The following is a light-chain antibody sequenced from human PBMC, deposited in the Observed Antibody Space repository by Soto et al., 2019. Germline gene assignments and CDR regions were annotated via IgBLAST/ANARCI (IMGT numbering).Light chain of an antibody. Sequence: DIVMTQSPDSLAVSLGERATINCKSSQSVLYSSNNKNYLAWYQQKPGQPPELLIYWASTRESGVPDRFSGSGSRTDFTLTISSLQAEDVAVYYCQQYYSTPWTFGQGTKVEIK. CDR3: QQYYSTPWT. CDR2: WAS. J-gene: IGKJ1*01. CDR1: QSVLYSSNNKNY. V-gene: IGKV4-1*01.